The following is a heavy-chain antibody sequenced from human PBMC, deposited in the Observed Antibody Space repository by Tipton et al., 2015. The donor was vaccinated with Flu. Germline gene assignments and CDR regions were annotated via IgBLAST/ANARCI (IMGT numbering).Heavy chain of an antibody. Sequence: TLSLTCTVSGGSISSGSYYWSWIRQPAGKGLEWIGRIYTTGIPNYNPSLRSRVTISIDTSKNQFSLKLSSVTAADTAVYYCARGSGSGTDVTFYFWGQGTLVTVSS. V-gene: IGHV4-61*02. J-gene: IGHJ4*02. CDR2: IYTTGIP. D-gene: IGHD3-10*01. CDR1: GGSISSGSYY. CDR3: ARGSGSGTDVTFYF.